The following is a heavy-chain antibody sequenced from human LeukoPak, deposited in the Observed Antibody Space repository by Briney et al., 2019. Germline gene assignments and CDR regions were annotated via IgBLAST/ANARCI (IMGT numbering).Heavy chain of an antibody. CDR3: VRDKHDSSGYYTPTFFDH. CDR2: ISGDGSMT. CDR1: GFTFSTHW. J-gene: IGHJ4*02. V-gene: IGHV3-74*01. Sequence: GGSLRLSCAASGFTFSTHWMYWVRQAPGRELVWVSRISGDGSMTSYADSVKGRFTISRDDAKDTLYLQMTSLRVEDTAVYYCVRDKHDSSGYYTPTFFDHWGQGTLVTVSS. D-gene: IGHD3-22*01.